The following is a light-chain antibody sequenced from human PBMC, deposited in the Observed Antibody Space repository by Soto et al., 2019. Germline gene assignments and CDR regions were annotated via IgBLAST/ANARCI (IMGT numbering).Light chain of an antibody. J-gene: IGKJ1*01. V-gene: IGKV2-28*01. CDR2: LGS. Sequence: DIALTQSQLSLPVTPGEPASIPCRPSQSLLHSNGNIYLDWYLQKPGQSPQLLIYLGSIRASGVPDRFSGSGSGTDFTLKITRVEAEDVGVYYCMQAIQAPRTFGLGTKV. CDR3: MQAIQAPRT. CDR1: QSLLHSNGNIY.